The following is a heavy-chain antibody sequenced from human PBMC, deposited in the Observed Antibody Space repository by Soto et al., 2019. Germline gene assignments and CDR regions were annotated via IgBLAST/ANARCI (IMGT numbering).Heavy chain of an antibody. Sequence: QVQLVESGGGVVQPGRSLRLSCAASGFIFSSYGMNWVRQAPGKGLEWVAVMSFDGSIKYYADSVKGRFTISRDNSKNTLYLQMNSLRDEDTAVYYCATIAVPPAFDIWGQGTMVTVSS. J-gene: IGHJ3*02. CDR2: MSFDGSIK. CDR3: ATIAVPPAFDI. CDR1: GFIFSSYG. D-gene: IGHD6-19*01. V-gene: IGHV3-30*03.